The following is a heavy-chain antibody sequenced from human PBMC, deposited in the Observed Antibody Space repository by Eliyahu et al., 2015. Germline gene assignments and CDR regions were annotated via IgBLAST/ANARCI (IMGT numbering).Heavy chain of an antibody. CDR1: GFTFXXYG. CDR3: ARDLGRGWNVNPLSSDV. V-gene: IGHV3-33*01. Sequence: QVHLVESGGGVVQPGRSLRLSCEASGFTFXXYGMHWVRQAPGKGLEWVAVIWYDGSNKYYVESVKGRFTISRDNPKNTLYLQMNSVRAEDTAVYYCARDLGRGWNVNPLSSDVWGQGTTVTVSS. J-gene: IGHJ6*02. D-gene: IGHD6-19*01. CDR2: IWYDGSNK.